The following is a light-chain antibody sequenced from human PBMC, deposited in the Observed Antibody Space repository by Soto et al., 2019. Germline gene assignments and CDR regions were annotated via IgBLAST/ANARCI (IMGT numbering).Light chain of an antibody. Sequence: DIQMTQSPSSVSASVGDRVTITCRASERINTYLAWYQQQPGKAPKLLIYAASSLQSGVPSRFSGSGSRTEFTLTISNLQPEDCATYYCQQANSPPRTFGGGTKVDIK. CDR1: ERINTY. V-gene: IGKV1-12*01. CDR2: AAS. CDR3: QQANSPPRT. J-gene: IGKJ4*01.